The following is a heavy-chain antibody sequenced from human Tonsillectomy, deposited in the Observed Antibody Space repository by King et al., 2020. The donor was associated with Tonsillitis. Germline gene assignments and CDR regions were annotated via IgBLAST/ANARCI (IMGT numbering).Heavy chain of an antibody. J-gene: IGHJ3*02. D-gene: IGHD3-3*01. CDR3: AKGGFLQWLGRAFDI. CDR1: GFTFDDYA. V-gene: IGHV3-9*01. CDR2: ISWNSDSI. Sequence: VQLVESGGGLVQPGRSLRLSCAASGFTFDDYAMHWVRQAPGKGLEWVSGISWNSDSIDYADSVTGRFTISRDNAKNSLYLLMNSLRAEDTALYYWAKGGFLQWLGRAFDIWGQGTMVTVSS.